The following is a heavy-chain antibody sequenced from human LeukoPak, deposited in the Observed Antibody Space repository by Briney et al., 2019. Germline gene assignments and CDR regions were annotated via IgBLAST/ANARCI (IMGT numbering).Heavy chain of an antibody. CDR2: IYYSGST. Sequence: SETLSLTCTVSGGSISSYYWSWIRQPPGKGLEWIGYIYYSGSTNYNPSLKSRVTISLDTSKNQFSLKLSSVTAADTAVYYCARGLYCTNGVCPYYFDYWGQGTLVTVSS. V-gene: IGHV4-59*08. CDR1: GGSISSYY. J-gene: IGHJ4*02. D-gene: IGHD2-8*01. CDR3: ARGLYCTNGVCPYYFDY.